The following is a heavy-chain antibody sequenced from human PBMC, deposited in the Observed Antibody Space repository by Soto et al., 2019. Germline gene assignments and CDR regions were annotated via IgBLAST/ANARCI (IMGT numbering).Heavy chain of an antibody. D-gene: IGHD2-15*01. CDR1: GGTFSSYA. Sequence: QVQLVQSGAEVKKPGSSVKVSCKASGGTFSSYAISWVRQAPGQGLAWMGRIIPIFGTANYAQKLKGSVTISADASTSTAYMKLSSLGSEDTTVYYCARDRVPSAVVALGGRDVWGRGTTVTVSS. CDR2: IIPIFGTA. V-gene: IGHV1-69*18. J-gene: IGHJ6*02. CDR3: ARDRVPSAVVALGGRDV.